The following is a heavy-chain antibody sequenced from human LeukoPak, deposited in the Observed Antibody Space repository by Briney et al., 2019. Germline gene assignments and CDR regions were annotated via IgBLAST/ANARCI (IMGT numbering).Heavy chain of an antibody. CDR2: INHSGST. V-gene: IGHV4-39*07. D-gene: IGHD3-16*02. Sequence: PSETLSLTCTVSGGSISSSSYYWSWIRQPPGKGLEWIGEINHSGSTNYNPSLKSRVTISVDTSKNQFSLKLSSVTAVDTAVYYCARLRMGDYVWGSYRYGNAFDIWGQGTMVTVSS. CDR3: ARLRMGDYVWGSYRYGNAFDI. J-gene: IGHJ3*02. CDR1: GGSISSSSYY.